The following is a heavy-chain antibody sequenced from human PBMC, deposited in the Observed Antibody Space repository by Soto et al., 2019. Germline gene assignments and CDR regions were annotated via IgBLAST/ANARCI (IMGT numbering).Heavy chain of an antibody. V-gene: IGHV1-2*02. CDR2: INHNGGGT. CDR3: ATSSDWSTLLDY. D-gene: IGHD6-19*01. CDR1: EYTFTGYY. J-gene: IGHJ4*01. Sequence: ASVKVSGKTSEYTFTGYYLHWVRRVPGEGLEWMGWINHNGGGTIYAQKLQRRLTMTRDMSITTAYMELSRLRSDDTAFYYCATSSDWSTLLDYWGHGTLVTVSS.